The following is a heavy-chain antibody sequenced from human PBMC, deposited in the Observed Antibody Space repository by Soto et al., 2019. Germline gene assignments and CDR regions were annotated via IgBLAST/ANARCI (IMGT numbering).Heavy chain of an antibody. CDR3: ARALPSTRNGFDI. V-gene: IGHV3-13*01. D-gene: IGHD1-26*01. Sequence: GGSLRLSCAASEFTFSNYDMHWVRQCTGKGLEWVSSIGPAGDTYYSGSVKGRFTISRENAKDSLYVQMNSLRAEDTAVYYCARALPSTRNGFDIWGQGTKVTVSS. J-gene: IGHJ3*02. CDR1: EFTFSNYD. CDR2: IGPAGDT.